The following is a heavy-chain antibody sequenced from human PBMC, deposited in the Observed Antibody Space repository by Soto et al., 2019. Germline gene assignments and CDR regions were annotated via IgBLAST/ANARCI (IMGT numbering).Heavy chain of an antibody. CDR3: ARDLGGWPDY. D-gene: IGHD2-15*01. Sequence: ASVKVSCKDSGYTFTSYAMHWGRQAPGQRLEWMGWINAGNGNTKYSQKFQGRVTVTKDTSASTAYMELSSLRSEDTAVYYCARDLGGWPDYWGQGTLVTVSS. V-gene: IGHV1-3*01. CDR2: INAGNGNT. J-gene: IGHJ4*02. CDR1: GYTFTSYA.